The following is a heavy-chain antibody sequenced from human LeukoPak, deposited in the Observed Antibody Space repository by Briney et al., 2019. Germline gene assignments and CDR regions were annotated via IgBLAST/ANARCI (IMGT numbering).Heavy chain of an antibody. CDR3: ARDTRRDGYNLDY. D-gene: IGHD5-24*01. V-gene: IGHV3-30-3*01. Sequence: GGSLRLSCAASGFTFSSYAMHWVRQAPGKGLEWVAVISYDGSNKYYADSVKGRFTISRDNSKNTLYLQMNSLRAEDTAVYYCARDTRRDGYNLDYWGQGILVTVSS. CDR1: GFTFSSYA. J-gene: IGHJ4*02. CDR2: ISYDGSNK.